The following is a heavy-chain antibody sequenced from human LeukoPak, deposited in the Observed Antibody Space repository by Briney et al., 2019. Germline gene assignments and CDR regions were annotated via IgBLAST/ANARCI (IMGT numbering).Heavy chain of an antibody. CDR1: GFTFSSYA. CDR3: RGRFAALAVRNFDY. V-gene: IGHV3-23*01. D-gene: IGHD6-19*01. CDR2: ISSSGGTT. J-gene: IGHJ4*02. Sequence: PGGSLRLSCAASGFTFSSYAMSWVRQAPGKGLDWVSTISSSGGTTYYADSVKGRFTISRDNSKNTLYLHMNSLRAEDTAVYYCRGRFAALAVRNFDYWGQGTLVTVSS.